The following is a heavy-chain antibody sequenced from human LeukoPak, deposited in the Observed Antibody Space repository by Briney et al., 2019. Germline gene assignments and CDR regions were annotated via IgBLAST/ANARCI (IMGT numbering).Heavy chain of an antibody. Sequence: SETLSLTCTVSGGSISTYYWSWIRQPPGKGLEWIGYIYYTVGTNYNPSLKSRVIISLDTSKRQFSLKLTSVTAADTAVYYCARGSGYYSYFDYWGQGILVTVSS. CDR1: GGSISTYY. D-gene: IGHD3-22*01. CDR3: ARGSGYYSYFDY. J-gene: IGHJ4*02. CDR2: IYYTVGT. V-gene: IGHV4-59*01.